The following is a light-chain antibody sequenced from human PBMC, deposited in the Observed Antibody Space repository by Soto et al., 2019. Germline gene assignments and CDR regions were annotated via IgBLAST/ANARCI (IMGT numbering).Light chain of an antibody. CDR3: QRCDSLPPT. CDR1: HDIKKF. Sequence: DIQMTQSPSSLSASVGDRVTITCQASHDIKKFLNWFQEKPGKAPELLIYDASNLQTGVPSRFSGRGSGTHFTFTSSSLQPEDIAIYYCQRCDSLPPTFDQETRLDIK. V-gene: IGKV1-33*01. CDR2: DAS. J-gene: IGKJ5*01.